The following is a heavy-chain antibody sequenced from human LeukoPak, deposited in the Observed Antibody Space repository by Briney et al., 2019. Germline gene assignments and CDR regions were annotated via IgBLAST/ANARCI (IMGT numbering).Heavy chain of an antibody. CDR2: INPSGGGN. CDR1: GSTFTSYY. V-gene: IGHV1-46*01. CDR3: AVLNAYYFDY. Sequence: ASVKLSFKASGSTFTSYYMHWVRQAPGQGMELMGIINPSGGGNSYAQKFQGRVTMTRDMSTSTVYMELSSLRSEDTAVYYCAVLNAYYFDYWGQGTLVTVSS. D-gene: IGHD1-1*01. J-gene: IGHJ4*02.